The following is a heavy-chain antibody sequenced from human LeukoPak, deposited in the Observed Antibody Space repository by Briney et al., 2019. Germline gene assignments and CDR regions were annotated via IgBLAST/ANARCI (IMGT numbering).Heavy chain of an antibody. D-gene: IGHD3-10*01. V-gene: IGHV4-39*01. CDR1: GGSVSSSDYY. CDR3: ARQSYGSAINNWFDP. J-gene: IGHJ5*02. Sequence: SETLSLTCTVSGGSVSSSDYYWGWIRQPPGKGLEWIGTIYYRGSTSYNPSLKSRGTISVDTPKNQFSLRLSSVTAADTAVYYCARQSYGSAINNWFDPWGQGTLVTVSS. CDR2: IYYRGST.